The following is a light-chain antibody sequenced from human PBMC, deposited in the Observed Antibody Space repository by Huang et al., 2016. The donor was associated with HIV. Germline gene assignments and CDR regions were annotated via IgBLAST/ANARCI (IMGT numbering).Light chain of an antibody. CDR1: QRISGY. J-gene: IGKJ5*01. Sequence: DIQMTQSPSSLSASVGDRVTITCRASQRISGYLNWYQQKPGKAPKLLIYAASSLQSGVPSRFSGSGSGTDFTLTISSLQPEDFATYYCQQSYSTPRTFGQGTRLEIK. CDR3: QQSYSTPRT. V-gene: IGKV1-39*01. CDR2: AAS.